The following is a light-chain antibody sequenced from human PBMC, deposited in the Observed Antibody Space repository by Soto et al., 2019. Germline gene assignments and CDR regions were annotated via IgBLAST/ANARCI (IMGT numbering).Light chain of an antibody. CDR3: SSYTSTSTLV. J-gene: IGLJ1*01. Sequence: QSVLTQPASVSGSPGQSITISCTGTSSDVGSYNYVSWYQQHPGKAPKLMIYDVGNRPSGVSNRFSGSKSGNTASLTISGLQSEYDADYYCSSYTSTSTLVFGTGTKVTVL. CDR1: SSDVGSYNY. V-gene: IGLV2-14*01. CDR2: DVG.